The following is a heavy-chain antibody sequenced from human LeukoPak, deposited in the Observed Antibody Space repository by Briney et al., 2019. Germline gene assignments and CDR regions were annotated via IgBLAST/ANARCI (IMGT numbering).Heavy chain of an antibody. CDR1: GFTFSSYS. J-gene: IGHJ4*02. D-gene: IGHD4-11*01. CDR2: ISSSSSYI. V-gene: IGHV3-21*01. Sequence: GGSLRPSCAASGFTFSSYSMNWVRQAPGKGLEWVSSISSSSSYIYYADSVKGRFTISRDNAKNSLYLQMNSLRAEDTAVYYCARDHVDYMGSHYFDYWGQGTLVTVSS. CDR3: ARDHVDYMGSHYFDY.